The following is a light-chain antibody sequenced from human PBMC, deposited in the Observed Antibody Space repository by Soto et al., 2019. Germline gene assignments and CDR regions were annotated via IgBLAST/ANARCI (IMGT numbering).Light chain of an antibody. J-gene: IGLJ1*01. CDR2: GNN. V-gene: IGLV1-47*01. Sequence: QSVLTQPPSASGTPGQRVTISCSGSSSNIGSNYVYWYHQLPGTAPKLLIYGNNQRPSGVPDRFSGSKSGTSASLAISGLRSEDEADYYCAAWDDSLSGYVFGTGTKLTVL. CDR1: SSNIGSNY. CDR3: AAWDDSLSGYV.